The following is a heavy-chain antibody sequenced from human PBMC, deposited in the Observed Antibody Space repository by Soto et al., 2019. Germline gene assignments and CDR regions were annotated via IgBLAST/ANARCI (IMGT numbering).Heavy chain of an antibody. CDR1: DGTSRSLC. CDR3: ARHGSGRLRYFDWLNV. J-gene: IGHJ4*02. D-gene: IGHD3-9*01. Sequence: PSLPHCLPRTVSDGTSRSLCCRRIIQPKRKGLEWIGYIYYSGSTNYNPSLKSRVTISVDTSKNQFSLKLSSVTAADTAVYYCARHGSGRLRYFDWLNVWGQGTLVTVPQ. V-gene: IGHV4-59*08. CDR2: IYYSGST.